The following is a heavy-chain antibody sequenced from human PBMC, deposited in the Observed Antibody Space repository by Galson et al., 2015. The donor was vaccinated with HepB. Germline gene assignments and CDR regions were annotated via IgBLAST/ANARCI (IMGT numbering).Heavy chain of an antibody. CDR3: ARDDWWGYGDYVGVNYYFGY. Sequence: SVKVSCKASGYTFTSYAMHWVRQAPGQRLEWMGWINAGNGNTKYSQKFQGRVTITRDTSASTAYMELSSLRSEDTAVYYCARDDWWGYGDYVGVNYYFGYWGQGTLVTVSS. CDR2: INAGNGNT. D-gene: IGHD4-17*01. J-gene: IGHJ4*02. CDR1: GYTFTSYA. V-gene: IGHV1-3*01.